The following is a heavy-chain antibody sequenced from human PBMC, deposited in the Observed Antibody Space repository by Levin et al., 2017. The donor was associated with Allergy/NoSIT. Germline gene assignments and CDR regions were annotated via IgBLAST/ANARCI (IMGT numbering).Heavy chain of an antibody. J-gene: IGHJ4*02. CDR1: GGSFSGYY. CDR2: INHSGST. D-gene: IGHD6-13*01. Sequence: SETLSLTCAVYGGSFSGYYWSWIRQPPGKGLEWIGEINHSGSTNYNPSLKSRVTISVDTSKNQFSLKLSSVTAADTAVYYCARGFTGSYIAAAGKYFDYWGQGTLVTVSS. V-gene: IGHV4-34*01. CDR3: ARGFTGSYIAAAGKYFDY.